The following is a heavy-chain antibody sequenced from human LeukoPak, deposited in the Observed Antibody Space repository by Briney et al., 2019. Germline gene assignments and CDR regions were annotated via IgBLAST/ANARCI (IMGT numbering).Heavy chain of an antibody. D-gene: IGHD3-16*01. CDR2: ISSNGGST. J-gene: IGHJ4*02. Sequence: PGGSPRLSCAASGFTFSSYAMHWVRQAPGKGLEYVSAISSNGGSTYYANSVKGRFTISRDNSKNTLYLQMGSLRAEDMAVYYCARVAGRISLGELQDWGQGTLVTVSS. CDR1: GFTFSSYA. CDR3: ARVAGRISLGELQD. V-gene: IGHV3-64*01.